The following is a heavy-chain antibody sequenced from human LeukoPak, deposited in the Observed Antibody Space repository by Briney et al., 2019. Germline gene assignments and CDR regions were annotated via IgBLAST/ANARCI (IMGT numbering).Heavy chain of an antibody. J-gene: IGHJ4*02. V-gene: IGHV1-69*13. Sequence: SVKVPCKASGGTFSSYAISWVRQAPGQGLEWMGGIIPIFGTANYAQKFQGRVTITADESTSTAYMELSSLRSEDTAVYYCARGVRITIFGVVTTHFDYWGQGTLVTVSS. CDR1: GGTFSSYA. D-gene: IGHD3-3*01. CDR3: ARGVRITIFGVVTTHFDY. CDR2: IIPIFGTA.